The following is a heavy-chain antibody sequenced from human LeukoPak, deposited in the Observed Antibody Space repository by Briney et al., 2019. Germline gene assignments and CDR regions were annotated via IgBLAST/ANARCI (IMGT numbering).Heavy chain of an antibody. CDR3: ARDYSYSSFDY. V-gene: IGHV3-48*03. J-gene: IGHJ4*02. CDR2: ISSSGSTI. D-gene: IGHD5-18*01. Sequence: GGSLRLSCAASGFTFSSYEMNWVRQAPGKGLEWVSYISSSGSTIYYADSVKGRFTISRDNAKNSLYLQMNSLRAEDTAVYYCARDYSYSSFDYWGQGTLATVSS. CDR1: GFTFSSYE.